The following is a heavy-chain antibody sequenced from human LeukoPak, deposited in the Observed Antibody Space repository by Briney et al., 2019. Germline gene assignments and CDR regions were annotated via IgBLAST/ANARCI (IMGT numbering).Heavy chain of an antibody. CDR1: GFTFSSYA. Sequence: GGSLRLSCAASGFTFSSYAMHWVRQAPGKGLEYVSAISSNGGSTYYANSVKGRFTISRDNSKNTLYLQMGSLRAEDMAVCYCARVSSLGYYMDVWGKGTTVTVSS. CDR3: ARVSSLGYYMDV. D-gene: IGHD3-16*01. J-gene: IGHJ6*03. CDR2: ISSNGGST. V-gene: IGHV3-64*01.